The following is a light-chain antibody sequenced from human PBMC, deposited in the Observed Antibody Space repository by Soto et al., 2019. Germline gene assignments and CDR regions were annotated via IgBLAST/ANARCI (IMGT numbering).Light chain of an antibody. CDR2: EVT. J-gene: IGLJ3*02. CDR3: SSYRNINSPKWV. Sequence: QSALTQPASVSGSPGQSITISCTGSSSDVGGYNYVSWYQQYPGKAPKLIIYEVTNRPSGVSNRFSGSKSGNTASLSISGLQAEDEADYYCSSYRNINSPKWVFGGGTKLTVL. CDR1: SSDVGGYNY. V-gene: IGLV2-14*01.